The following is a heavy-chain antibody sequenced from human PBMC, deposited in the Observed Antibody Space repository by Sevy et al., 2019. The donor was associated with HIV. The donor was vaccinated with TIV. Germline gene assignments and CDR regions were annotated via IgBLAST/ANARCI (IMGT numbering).Heavy chain of an antibody. Sequence: GGSLRLSCAASGFTFSSYWMHWVRQAPGKGLVWVSRINSDGSSTSYADSVKGRFTISRDNAKNTLYLQMNSLRAEDTAVYYCARVAYCGGDCYSFSTSPFDYWGQGTLVTVSS. CDR3: ARVAYCGGDCYSFSTSPFDY. CDR2: INSDGSST. V-gene: IGHV3-74*01. D-gene: IGHD2-21*02. CDR1: GFTFSSYW. J-gene: IGHJ4*02.